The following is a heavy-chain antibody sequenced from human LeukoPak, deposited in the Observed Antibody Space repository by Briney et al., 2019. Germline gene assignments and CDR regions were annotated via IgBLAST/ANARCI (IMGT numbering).Heavy chain of an antibody. V-gene: IGHV4-39*01. CDR1: GGSISSYY. CDR2: IYYSGST. J-gene: IGHJ4*02. CDR3: ARHGYCSGGSCSSFYPRNFDF. D-gene: IGHD2-15*01. Sequence: SETLSLTCTVSGGSISSYYWGRIRQPPGKGLEWIGSIYYSGSTYYNPSLKSRVTISVDTSKKQFSLNLSSVTAADTAVYYCARHGYCSGGSCSSFYPRNFDFWGQGTPVTVSS.